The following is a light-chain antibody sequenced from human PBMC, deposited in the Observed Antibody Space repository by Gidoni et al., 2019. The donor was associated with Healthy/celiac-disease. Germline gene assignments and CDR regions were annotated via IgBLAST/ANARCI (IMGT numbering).Light chain of an antibody. V-gene: IGKV1-27*01. Sequence: DIQMTQAPSFLSASVGDRATITCRASQGISNYLAWYQQKPGKVPKLLIYAASTLQSGVPARFSGSGSGTDFTLTISSLQPEDVATYYCQKYNNAPFTFGPGTKVDIK. J-gene: IGKJ3*01. CDR1: QGISNY. CDR2: AAS. CDR3: QKYNNAPFT.